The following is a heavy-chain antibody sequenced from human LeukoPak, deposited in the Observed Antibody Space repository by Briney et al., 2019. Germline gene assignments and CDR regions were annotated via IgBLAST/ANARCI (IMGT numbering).Heavy chain of an antibody. CDR2: IYYSGST. CDR1: GGSISSYY. D-gene: IGHD6-6*01. V-gene: IGHV4-59*08. CDR3: ARLYSSSFPLY. J-gene: IGHJ4*02. Sequence: SETLSLTCTVSGGSISSYYWSWIRQPPGKGLEWIGYIYYSGSTKYNPSLKSRVTISVDTSKNQFSLKLSSVTAADTAVYYCARLYSSSFPLYWGQGTLVTVSS.